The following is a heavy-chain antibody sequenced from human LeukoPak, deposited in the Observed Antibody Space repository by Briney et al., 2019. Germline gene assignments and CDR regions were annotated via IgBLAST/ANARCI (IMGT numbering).Heavy chain of an antibody. CDR2: ITFSSSYI. D-gene: IGHD3-22*01. J-gene: IGHJ3*02. CDR3: AREGSGYYYESSGDAFDI. V-gene: IGHV3-21*01. CDR1: GFTFSSYN. Sequence: PGGSLRLSCVASGFTFSSYNMNRVRQAPGQGVEWVSSITFSSSYIYYADSVRGRFTISRDNAKKSLYLQMNSLGAEDTAVYYCAREGSGYYYESSGDAFDIWGQGTMVTVSS.